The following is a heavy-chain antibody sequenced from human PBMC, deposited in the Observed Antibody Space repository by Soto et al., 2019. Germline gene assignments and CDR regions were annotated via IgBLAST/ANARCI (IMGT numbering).Heavy chain of an antibody. D-gene: IGHD6-19*01. CDR3: AKGKSSGWYYFDY. V-gene: IGHV3-23*01. Sequence: GGSLRLSCAASGFTFSNYAMSWVRQAPGKGLEWVSGISASGRDTYYADSVRDRFTISRDNSKNTVYLQVNSLRADDTAIYYCAKGKSSGWYYFDYWGQGTPVTVSS. CDR1: GFTFSNYA. J-gene: IGHJ4*02. CDR2: ISASGRDT.